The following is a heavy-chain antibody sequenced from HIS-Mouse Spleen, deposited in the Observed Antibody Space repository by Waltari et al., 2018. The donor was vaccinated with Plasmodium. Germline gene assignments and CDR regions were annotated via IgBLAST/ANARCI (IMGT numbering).Heavy chain of an antibody. CDR3: ARVLGYKAAAGTFVEYFQH. D-gene: IGHD6-13*01. V-gene: IGHV1-2*02. J-gene: IGHJ1*01. CDR2: SNPNRGGT. Sequence: QVQLVQSGAEVKKPGASVKVSCKASGYTFTGYYMHWVRQAPGQGLEWMGWSNPNRGGTNDAQKFQGRVTMTRDTPISTAYMELSRLRSDDTAVYYCARVLGYKAAAGTFVEYFQHWGQGTLVTVSS. CDR1: GYTFTGYY.